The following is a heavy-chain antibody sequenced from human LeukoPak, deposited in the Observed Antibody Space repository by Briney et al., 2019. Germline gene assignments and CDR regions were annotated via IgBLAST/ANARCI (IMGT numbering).Heavy chain of an antibody. D-gene: IGHD3-3*01. CDR2: ISYDGSNK. CDR3: ARGRIPYYDFWSGYLDY. J-gene: IGHJ4*02. V-gene: IGHV3-30*01. CDR1: GFTFSSYA. Sequence: PRGSLRLSCAASGFTFSSYAMHWVRQAPGKGLEWVAVISYDGSNKYYADSVKGRFTISRDNSKNTLYLQMNSLRAEDMAVYYCARGRIPYYDFWSGYLDYWGQGTLVTVSS.